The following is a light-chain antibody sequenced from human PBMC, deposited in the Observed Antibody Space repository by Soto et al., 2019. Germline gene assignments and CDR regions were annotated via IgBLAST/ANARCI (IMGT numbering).Light chain of an antibody. Sequence: EIVLTQSPATLSVAPGERATLFCRASQSVRSNLAWYQQKPGQAPRLLIHATSTRATGVPARISGSGSGTEFTLSISSLQSEDFGVYYCQQYNSWPPLTFGGGTKVEIK. J-gene: IGKJ4*01. CDR1: QSVRSN. CDR2: ATS. V-gene: IGKV3-15*01. CDR3: QQYNSWPPLT.